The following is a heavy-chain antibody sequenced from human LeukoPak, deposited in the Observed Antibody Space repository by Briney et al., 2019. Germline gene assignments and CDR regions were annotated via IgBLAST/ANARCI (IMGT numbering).Heavy chain of an antibody. CDR2: INPNSGGT. D-gene: IGHD6-19*01. CDR3: ARDPGVAVAATGEYYFDY. V-gene: IGHV1-2*02. Sequence: ASVTVSCKASGYTFTGYYMHWVRQAPGQGLEWMGWINPNSGGTNYAQKFQGRVTMTRDTSISTAYMELSRLRSDDTAVYYCARDPGVAVAATGEYYFDYWGQGTLVTVSS. CDR1: GYTFTGYY. J-gene: IGHJ4*02.